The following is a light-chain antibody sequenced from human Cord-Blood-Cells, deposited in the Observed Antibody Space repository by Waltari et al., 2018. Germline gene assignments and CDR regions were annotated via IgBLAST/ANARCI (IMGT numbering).Light chain of an antibody. V-gene: IGKV3-20*01. J-gene: IGKJ3*01. CDR1: QSVSSSY. CDR2: GAP. CDR3: QQYGSSIFT. Sequence: EIVLTQSPGTLSLSPGDRATLSCRASQSVSSSYLAWYQQKPGQAPRLLIYGAPSRATGIPDMFSGSWSGTDFTLTISRLEPEDFAVYYCQQYGSSIFTFGPGTKVDIK.